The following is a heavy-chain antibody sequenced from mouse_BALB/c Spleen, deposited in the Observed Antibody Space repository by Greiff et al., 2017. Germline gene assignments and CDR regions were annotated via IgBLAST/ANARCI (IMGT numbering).Heavy chain of an antibody. CDR1: GFNIKDYY. V-gene: IGHV14-4*02. CDR3: AKWAGTYYRYERAMDY. CDR2: IDPENGDT. D-gene: IGHD2-14*01. J-gene: IGHJ4*01. Sequence: EVQLQQSGAELVRSGASVKLSCTASGFNIKDYYMHWVKQRPEQGLEWIGWIDPENGDTEYAPKFQGKATMTADTSSNTAYLQLSSLTSEDTAVYYCAKWAGTYYRYERAMDYWGQGTSVTVSS.